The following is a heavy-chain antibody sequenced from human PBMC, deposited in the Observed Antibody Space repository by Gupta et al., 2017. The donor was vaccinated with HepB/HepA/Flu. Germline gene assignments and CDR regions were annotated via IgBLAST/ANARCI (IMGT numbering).Heavy chain of an antibody. CDR3: ARDKYDIWTGSAFDG. CDR1: GFSFNSYA. Sequence: QVQLVESGGGVVQPGRSLRLSCAASGFSFNSYAMHWVRQAPGKGLEWVAVMPYYGSKKYHADSVKGRFTISRDNSKNTLYLQMDSLRAEDTAMYYCARDKYDIWTGSAFDGWGQGTMVTVSS. D-gene: IGHD3-9*01. CDR2: MPYYGSKK. J-gene: IGHJ3*01. V-gene: IGHV3-30-3*01.